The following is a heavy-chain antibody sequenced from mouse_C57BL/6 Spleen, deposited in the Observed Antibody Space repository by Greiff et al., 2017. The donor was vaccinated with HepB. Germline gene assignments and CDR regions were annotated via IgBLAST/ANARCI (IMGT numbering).Heavy chain of an antibody. J-gene: IGHJ4*01. D-gene: IGHD1-1*01. CDR1: GFNIKDYY. CDR2: IDPEDGDT. Sequence: EVQLQQSGAELVRPGASVKLSCTASGFNIKDYYMHWVKQRPEQGLEWIGRIDPEDGDTEYAPKFQGKATMTADTSSNTAYLQLRSLTSEDTAVYYCTTPEYYGSSYGEDYAMDYWGQGTSVTVSS. CDR3: TTPEYYGSSYGEDYAMDY. V-gene: IGHV14-1*01.